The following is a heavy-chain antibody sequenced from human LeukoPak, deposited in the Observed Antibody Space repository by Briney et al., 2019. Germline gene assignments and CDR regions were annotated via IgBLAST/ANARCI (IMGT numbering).Heavy chain of an antibody. CDR3: VKAYSVFWTAYANWFDP. V-gene: IGHV3-64D*09. CDR1: GFTFSRYA. Sequence: PGGSLRLSCSASGFTFSRYAMRWVRQAPGKGLEHVSVISSNGGSTYYADSVKGRFTISRDNSKNTLYLQMSSLRAEDTAVYYCVKAYSVFWTAYANWFDPWGQGTLVTVSS. J-gene: IGHJ5*02. D-gene: IGHD3-3*01. CDR2: ISSNGGST.